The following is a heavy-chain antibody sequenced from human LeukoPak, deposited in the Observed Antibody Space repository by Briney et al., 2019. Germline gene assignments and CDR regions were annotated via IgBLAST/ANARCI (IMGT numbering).Heavy chain of an antibody. D-gene: IGHD3-3*01. CDR1: GGSISSSSYY. J-gene: IGHJ6*03. V-gene: IGHV4-39*01. CDR2: IYYSGST. CDR3: ARHGYDFWSGYYRDYYYYYMDV. Sequence: SETLSLTCTVSGGSISSSSYYWGWIRQPPGKGLEWIGSIYYSGSTYYNPSLKSRVTISVDTSKNQFSLKLSSVTAADTAVYYCARHGYDFWSGYYRDYYYYYMDVWGKGTMVTVSS.